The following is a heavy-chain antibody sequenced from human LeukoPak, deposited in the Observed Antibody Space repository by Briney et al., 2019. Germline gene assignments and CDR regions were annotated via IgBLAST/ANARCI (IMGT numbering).Heavy chain of an antibody. J-gene: IGHJ5*02. CDR3: ARTPTVTSREVDP. CDR1: GGSFSGYY. Sequence: SETLSLTCAVYGGSFSGYYWSWLRQPPGKGLEWIGEINHSGSTNYNPSLKSRVTISVDTSKNQFSLKLSSVTAADTAVYYCARTPTVTSREVDPWGQGTLVTVSS. V-gene: IGHV4-34*01. D-gene: IGHD4-11*01. CDR2: INHSGST.